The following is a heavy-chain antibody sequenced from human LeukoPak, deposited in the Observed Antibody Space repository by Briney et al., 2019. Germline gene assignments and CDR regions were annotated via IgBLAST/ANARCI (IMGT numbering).Heavy chain of an antibody. CDR2: ISGSGGST. Sequence: GGSLRLSCAASGFTFSSYAMSWVRQAPGKGLEWVSAISGSGGSTSYADSVKGRFTISRDNTKNSLYLQMNSLRAEDTAVYYCARDYTGGWNDYWGQGTLVIVSS. CDR3: ARDYTGGWNDY. D-gene: IGHD7-27*01. CDR1: GFTFSSYA. J-gene: IGHJ4*02. V-gene: IGHV3-23*01.